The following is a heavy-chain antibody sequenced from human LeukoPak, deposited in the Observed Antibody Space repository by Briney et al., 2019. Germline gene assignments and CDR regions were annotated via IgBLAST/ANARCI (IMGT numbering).Heavy chain of an antibody. Sequence: GGFLRLFCAASGFNVSNNYMSWVRQAPGKGLEWVSGIYSGGNTYYIDSVKGRFTISRDNSKNTVYLQMNSLRVEDTAVYYCVRDSSKFGLWGQGTLVTVSS. CDR3: VRDSSKFGL. CDR1: GFNVSNNY. CDR2: IYSGGNT. J-gene: IGHJ4*02. D-gene: IGHD3-10*01. V-gene: IGHV3-53*01.